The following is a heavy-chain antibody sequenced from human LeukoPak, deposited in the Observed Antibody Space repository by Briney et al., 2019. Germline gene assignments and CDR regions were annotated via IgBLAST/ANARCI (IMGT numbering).Heavy chain of an antibody. CDR2: INHSGST. CDR3: ARDVLALRITMVRGVPQYYYYYYGMDV. Sequence: SETLSLTCAVYGGSFSGYYWSWIRQPPGKGLEWIGEINHSGSTNYNPSLKSRVTISVDTSKNQFSLKLSSVTAADTAVYYCARDVLALRITMVRGVPQYYYYYYGMDVWGKGTTVTVSS. J-gene: IGHJ6*04. V-gene: IGHV4-34*01. CDR1: GGSFSGYY. D-gene: IGHD3-10*01.